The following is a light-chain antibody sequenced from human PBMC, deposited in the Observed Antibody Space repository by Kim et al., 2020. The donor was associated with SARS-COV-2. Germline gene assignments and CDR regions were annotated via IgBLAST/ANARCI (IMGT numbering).Light chain of an antibody. V-gene: IGKV1-5*03. CDR1: QSFSTW. CDR2: SAS. J-gene: IGKJ4*02. Sequence: DIPLTPSPSVLTASVGDRVTITCRASQSFSTWLAWYQQKPGKAPNLLIYSASSLESGFPSRFSGSGSGTEFTLTISSLEPDDFAIYYCQHHNDYPRTFGEGTKVDIK. CDR3: QHHNDYPRT.